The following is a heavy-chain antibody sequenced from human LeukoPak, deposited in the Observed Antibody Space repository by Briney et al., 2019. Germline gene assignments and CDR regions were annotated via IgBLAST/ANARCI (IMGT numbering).Heavy chain of an antibody. V-gene: IGHV4-38-2*01. Sequence: SETLSLTCAVPGYSISSGYYWGWIRQPPGKGLEWIGSIYHSGSTYYNPSLKSRVTISVDTSKNQFSLKLSSVTAADTAVYYCARHNPGDIVVVPAQLGAFDIWGQGTMVTVSS. CDR2: IYHSGST. CDR1: GYSISSGYY. D-gene: IGHD2-2*01. J-gene: IGHJ3*02. CDR3: ARHNPGDIVVVPAQLGAFDI.